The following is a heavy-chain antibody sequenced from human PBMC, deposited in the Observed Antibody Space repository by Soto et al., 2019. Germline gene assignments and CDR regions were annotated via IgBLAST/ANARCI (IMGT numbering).Heavy chain of an antibody. V-gene: IGHV4-4*02. CDR1: GGSISSSNW. D-gene: IGHD3-3*01. J-gene: IGHJ4*02. Sequence: SETLSLTCAVSGGSISSSNWWSWVRQPPGKGLEWIGEIYHSGSTNYNPPLKSRVTISVDKSKNQFSLKLSSVTAADTAVYYCARGHYDFWSGYHYWGQGTLVTVSS. CDR3: ARGHYDFWSGYHY. CDR2: IYHSGST.